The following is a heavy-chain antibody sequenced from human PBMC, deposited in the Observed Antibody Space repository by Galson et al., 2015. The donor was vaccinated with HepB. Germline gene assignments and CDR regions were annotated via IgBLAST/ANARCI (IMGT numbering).Heavy chain of an antibody. CDR1: GFTFSSYA. J-gene: IGHJ4*02. CDR2: ISYDGSNK. D-gene: IGHD6-13*01. Sequence: SLRLSCAASGFTFSSYAMHWVRQAPGKGLEWVAVISYDGSNKYYADSVKGRFTISRGNSKNTLYLQMNSLRAEDTAVYYCARDLLYSSSWYGGGLGPDYWGQGTLVTVSS. CDR3: ARDLLYSSSWYGGGLGPDY. V-gene: IGHV3-30-3*01.